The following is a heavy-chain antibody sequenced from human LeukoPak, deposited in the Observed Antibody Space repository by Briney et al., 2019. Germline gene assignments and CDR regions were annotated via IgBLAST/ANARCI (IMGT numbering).Heavy chain of an antibody. D-gene: IGHD3-10*01. CDR3: ARDRLTMVRGVNWFDP. CDR1: GYTFTDYY. Sequence: ASVKVSCKASGYTFTDYYMHWVRQAPGQGLEWMGWINPNSGGTNYAQKFQGRVTMTRDTSISTAYMELSRLRSDDTAVYYCARDRLTMVRGVNWFDPWGQGTLVTVSS. CDR2: INPNSGGT. V-gene: IGHV1-2*02. J-gene: IGHJ5*02.